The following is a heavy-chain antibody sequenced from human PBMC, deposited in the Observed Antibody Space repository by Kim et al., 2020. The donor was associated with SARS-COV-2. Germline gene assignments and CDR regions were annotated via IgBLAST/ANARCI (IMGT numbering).Heavy chain of an antibody. D-gene: IGHD3-9*01. J-gene: IGHJ6*02. CDR2: IWYDGSNK. CDR1: GFTFSSYG. V-gene: IGHV3-33*01. Sequence: GGSLRLSCAASGFTFSSYGMHWVRQAPGKGLEWVAVIWYDGSNKYYADPVKGRFTISRDNSKNTLYLQMNSLRAEDTAVYYCARGNILTGYAHLYYYYGIDVWGQGTTVTVSS. CDR3: ARGNILTGYAHLYYYYGIDV.